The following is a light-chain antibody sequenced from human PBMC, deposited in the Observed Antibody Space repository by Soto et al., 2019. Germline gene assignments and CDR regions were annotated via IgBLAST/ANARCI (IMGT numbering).Light chain of an antibody. Sequence: DIQMTQSPSSLSASVGDRVTFTCRASQSIGAYLNGYQHQPGKAPQLLIYAASNLQSGVPSRCGGSGYGTEFSRSIASLQPEDHAPYYCQQSYSTPFTVRQATKVEIK. CDR3: QQSYSTPFT. J-gene: IGKJ2*01. CDR2: AAS. V-gene: IGKV1-39*01. CDR1: QSIGAY.